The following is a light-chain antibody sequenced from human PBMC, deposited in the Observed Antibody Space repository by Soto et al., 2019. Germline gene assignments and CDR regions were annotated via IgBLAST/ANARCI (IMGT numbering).Light chain of an antibody. Sequence: DIVLTQSPDSLAVSMGERATINCKSSQSVLYSSNNKNYLAWYQQNPGQPPKLLIYWASTRESGVPDRFSGRGVWEDLTLNISSLPGEGVAVYYCPEFYHTPFTFGPGTKVDIK. J-gene: IGKJ3*01. CDR3: PEFYHTPFT. CDR2: WAS. CDR1: QSVLYSSNNKNY. V-gene: IGKV4-1*01.